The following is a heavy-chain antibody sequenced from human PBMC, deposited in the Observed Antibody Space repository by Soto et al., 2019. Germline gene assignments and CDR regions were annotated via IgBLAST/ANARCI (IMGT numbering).Heavy chain of an antibody. CDR2: FDPEDGET. CDR1: GYTLTELS. J-gene: IGHJ4*02. CDR3: ATVPYDILTGSPRLFDY. D-gene: IGHD3-9*01. V-gene: IGHV1-24*01. Sequence: ASVKVSCKVSGYTLTELSMHWVRQAPGKGLEWMGGFDPEDGETIYAQKFQGRVTVTEDTSTDTAYMELSSLRSEDTAVYYCATVPYDILTGSPRLFDYWGQGTLVTVSS.